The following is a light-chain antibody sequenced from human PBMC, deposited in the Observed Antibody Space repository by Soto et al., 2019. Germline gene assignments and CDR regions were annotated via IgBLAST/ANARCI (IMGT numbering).Light chain of an antibody. Sequence: IRMTQSPSSLSASTGDRVTITCRTSQSISGYLNWYRHKPGKAPTLLIYAASTLQSGVPSRFSGSGSGTDFTLTISNLQPEDFATYYCQQSYSTLPITFGQGTRLEIK. CDR3: QQSYSTLPIT. CDR1: QSISGY. J-gene: IGKJ5*01. V-gene: IGKV1-39*01. CDR2: AAS.